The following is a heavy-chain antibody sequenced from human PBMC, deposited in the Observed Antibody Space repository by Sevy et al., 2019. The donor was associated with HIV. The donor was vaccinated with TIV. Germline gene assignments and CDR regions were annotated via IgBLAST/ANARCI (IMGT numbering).Heavy chain of an antibody. J-gene: IGHJ4*02. CDR1: GFTFSSYA. D-gene: IGHD4-17*01. CDR2: ISYDGSNK. CDR3: TTVYTVTADY. Sequence: GGSLRLSCAASGFTFSSYAMHWVRQAPGKGLEWVAVISYDGSNKYYADSVKGRFTISRDNSKNTLYLQMNSLRAEDTAVYYCTTVYTVTADYWGQGTLVTVSS. V-gene: IGHV3-30-3*01.